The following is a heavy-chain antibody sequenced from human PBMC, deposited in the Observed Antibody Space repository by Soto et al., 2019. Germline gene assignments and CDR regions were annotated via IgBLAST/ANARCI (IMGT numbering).Heavy chain of an antibody. CDR3: AAEDTVTKGRAFDI. Sequence: ASVKVSCKASGFTFTSSAMQWVRQARGQRLEWIGWIVVGSGNTNYAQKFQERVTITRDMSTSTAYMELSSLRSEDTAVYYCAAEDTVTKGRAFDIWGQGTMVTVSS. V-gene: IGHV1-58*02. J-gene: IGHJ3*02. CDR1: GFTFTSSA. D-gene: IGHD4-17*01. CDR2: IVVGSGNT.